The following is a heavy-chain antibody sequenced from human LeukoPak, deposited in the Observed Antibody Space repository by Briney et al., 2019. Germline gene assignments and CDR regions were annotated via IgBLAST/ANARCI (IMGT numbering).Heavy chain of an antibody. CDR2: ISPDGSNT. V-gene: IGHV3-64D*06. CDR3: VPKGTEGY. Sequence: GGTLRLSCSASGFTFSAYAMHWVRQAPGKGLEYVSAISPDGSNTYYADFVKGRFSISRDNSKNTLYLQMSSLRPEDTADYYCVPKGTEGYWGQGTLVTVSS. J-gene: IGHJ4*02. CDR1: GFTFSAYA.